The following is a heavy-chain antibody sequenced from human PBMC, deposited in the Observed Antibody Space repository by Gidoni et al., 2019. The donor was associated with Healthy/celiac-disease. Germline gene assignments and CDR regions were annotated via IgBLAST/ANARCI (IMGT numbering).Heavy chain of an antibody. CDR2: IRWNSGSI. D-gene: IGHD6-13*01. CDR1: GFPFDDYD. V-gene: IGHV3-9*01. J-gene: IGHJ4*02. Sequence: EVQLVESGGGLVQPGRSLRLSCAASGFPFDDYDMNWVRAAPGKGLEWVSGIRWNSGSIGYADSVKGRFTISRDNAKNSLYLQMNSLRAEDTALYYCAKDIGYSSSLSLGYWGQGTLVTVSS. CDR3: AKDIGYSSSLSLGY.